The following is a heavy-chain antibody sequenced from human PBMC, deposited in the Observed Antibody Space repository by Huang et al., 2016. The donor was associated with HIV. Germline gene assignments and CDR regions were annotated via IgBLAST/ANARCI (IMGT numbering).Heavy chain of an antibody. CDR1: GGSFSAQI. D-gene: IGHD3-16*01. CDR2: IIPRVRAP. CDR3: AMSLRYQYDSRSYWGRYFDY. Sequence: QVQLEQSGPAVRKPGSSVKVSCQASGGSFSAQIISWVRQAPGKRVEWMGGIIPRVRAPAYAQEFKGRVRMTADESTATIYMELNSLTSEDTAVYYCAMSLRYQYDSRSYWGRYFDYWGQGTLVTVSS. V-gene: IGHV1-69*01. J-gene: IGHJ4*02.